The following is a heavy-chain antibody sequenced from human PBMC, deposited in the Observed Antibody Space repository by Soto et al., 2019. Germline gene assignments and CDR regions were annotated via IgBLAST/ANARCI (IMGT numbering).Heavy chain of an antibody. J-gene: IGHJ6*02. Sequence: ASVKVSCKASGYTFTSYDINWVRQATGQGLEWMGWMNPNSGNTGYAQKFQGRVTMTRNTSISTAYMELSSLRSEDTAVYYCARVGDSSSWYVSWTRYYCGMDVCGQGTTVTVYS. V-gene: IGHV1-8*01. CDR2: MNPNSGNT. D-gene: IGHD6-13*01. CDR1: GYTFTSYD. CDR3: ARVGDSSSWYVSWTRYYCGMDV.